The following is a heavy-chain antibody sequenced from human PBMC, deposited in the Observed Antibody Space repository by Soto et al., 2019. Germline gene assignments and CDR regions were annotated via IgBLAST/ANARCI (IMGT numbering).Heavy chain of an antibody. D-gene: IGHD3-22*01. V-gene: IGHV3-9*01. Sequence: EVQLVESGGGLVKPGGSLRISCAASGFTFSSYGMNWVRQAPGKGLEWVSGINWNSGSIGYADSVKGRFTISRDNAKNSLYLQMNSLRTEDTALYYCAKGYNYDRSGNPDYWGQGTLVTVSS. CDR2: INWNSGSI. CDR1: GFTFSSYG. J-gene: IGHJ4*02. CDR3: AKGYNYDRSGNPDY.